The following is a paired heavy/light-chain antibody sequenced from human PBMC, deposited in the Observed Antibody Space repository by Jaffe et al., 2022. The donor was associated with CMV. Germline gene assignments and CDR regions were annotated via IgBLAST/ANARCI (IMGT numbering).Heavy chain of an antibody. CDR1: GFTFSDYY. CDR2: ISSSGSTI. V-gene: IGHV3-11*01. Sequence: QVQLVESGGGLVKPGGSLRLSCAASGFTFSDYYMSWIRQAPGKGLEWVSYISSSGSTIYYADSVKGRFTISRDNAKNSLYLQMNSLRAEDTAVYYCARDEAYYDILTGYYPHYFDYWGQGTLVTVSS. J-gene: IGHJ4*02. D-gene: IGHD3-9*01. CDR3: ARDEAYYDILTGYYPHYFDY.
Light chain of an antibody. CDR2: GAS. CDR1: QSVSSSY. V-gene: IGKV3-20*01. J-gene: IGKJ3*01. CDR3: QQYGSSLGT. Sequence: EIVLTQSPGTLSLSPGERATLSCRASQSVSSSYLAWYQQKPGQAPRLLIYGASSRATGIPDRFSGSGSGTDFTLTISRLEPEDFAVYYCQQYGSSLGTFGPGTKVDIK.